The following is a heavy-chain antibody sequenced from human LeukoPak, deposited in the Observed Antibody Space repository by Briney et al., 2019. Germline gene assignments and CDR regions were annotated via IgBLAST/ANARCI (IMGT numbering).Heavy chain of an antibody. Sequence: PSETLSLTCAVYGGSFSGYYWSWIRQPPGKGLEWIGSIYYSGSTYYNPSLKSRVTISVDTSKNQFSLKLSSVTAADTAVYYCARHKSPGWYDYWGQGTLVTVSS. J-gene: IGHJ4*02. CDR1: GGSFSGYY. D-gene: IGHD6-19*01. V-gene: IGHV4-34*01. CDR3: ARHKSPGWYDY. CDR2: IYYSGST.